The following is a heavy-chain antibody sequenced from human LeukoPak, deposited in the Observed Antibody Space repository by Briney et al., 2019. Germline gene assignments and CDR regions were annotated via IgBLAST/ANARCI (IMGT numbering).Heavy chain of an antibody. Sequence: SETLSLTCTVSGGSISSYYWSWIRQPPGKGLEWIGYIYYSGSTNYNPSLKSRVTISVDTSKNQFSLKLSPVTAADTAVYYCARDRSSGSVWGQGTMVTVSS. D-gene: IGHD6-19*01. V-gene: IGHV4-59*01. CDR3: ARDRSSGSV. CDR2: IYYSGST. J-gene: IGHJ3*01. CDR1: GGSISSYY.